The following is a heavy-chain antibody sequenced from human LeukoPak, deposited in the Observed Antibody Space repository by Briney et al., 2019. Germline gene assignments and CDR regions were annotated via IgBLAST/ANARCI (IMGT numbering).Heavy chain of an antibody. J-gene: IGHJ4*02. D-gene: IGHD2-21*02. CDR1: GSTFSSCW. CDR2: IKQDGSEK. Sequence: GGSLGLSCAASGSTFSSCWMSWVRQAPGKGLEWVANIKQDGSEKYYVDSVKGRFTISRDNAKNSLYLQMNSLRAEDTAVYYCARGRRVVTYDYWGQGTLVTVSS. CDR3: ARGRRVVTYDY. V-gene: IGHV3-7*01.